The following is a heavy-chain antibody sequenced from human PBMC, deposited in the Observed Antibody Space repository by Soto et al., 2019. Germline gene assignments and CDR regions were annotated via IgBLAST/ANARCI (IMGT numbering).Heavy chain of an antibody. CDR2: IWYDGSNR. CDR1: GFTFSDYG. CDR3: VRVRYCSSNSCYAHFDY. Sequence: QVPLVESGGGVVKPGRSLRLSCAASGFTFSDYGMHWVRQAPGKGLEWVAVIWYDGSNRHYADSVKGRFTISRDNSKNTLYLQMNSLRAEDTALYYCVRVRYCSSNSCYAHFDYWGQGTLVTVSS. D-gene: IGHD2-2*01. V-gene: IGHV3-33*01. J-gene: IGHJ4*02.